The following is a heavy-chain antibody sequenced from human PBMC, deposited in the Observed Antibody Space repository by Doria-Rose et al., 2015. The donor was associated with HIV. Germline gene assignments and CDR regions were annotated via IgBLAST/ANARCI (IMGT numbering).Heavy chain of an antibody. CDR3: ARIKSSRWYHKYYFDF. CDR2: IFSDDER. Sequence: LKESGPVLVKPTETLTLTCTVSGVSLSSPGMGVSWIRQPPGKALEWLANIFSDDERSYKTSLKSRLTIARGTSKSQAVLTMTDMDPVDTATYYCARIKSSRWYHKYYFDFWGQGTLVIVSA. CDR1: GVSLSSPGMG. J-gene: IGHJ4*02. V-gene: IGHV2-26*01. D-gene: IGHD6-13*01.